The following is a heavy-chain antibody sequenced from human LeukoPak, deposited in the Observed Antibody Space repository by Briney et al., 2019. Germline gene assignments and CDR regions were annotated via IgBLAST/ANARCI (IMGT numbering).Heavy chain of an antibody. D-gene: IGHD3-10*01. CDR3: ARGTGELKDDAFDI. J-gene: IGHJ3*02. CDR2: IYTSGST. V-gene: IGHV4-61*05. CDR1: GGSISSSSYY. Sequence: SETLSLTCTVSGGSISSSSYYWGWIRQPPGKGLEWIGRIYTSGSTNYNPSLKSRVTMSVDTSKNQFSLKLSSVTAADTAVYYCARGTGELKDDAFDIWGQGTMVTVSS.